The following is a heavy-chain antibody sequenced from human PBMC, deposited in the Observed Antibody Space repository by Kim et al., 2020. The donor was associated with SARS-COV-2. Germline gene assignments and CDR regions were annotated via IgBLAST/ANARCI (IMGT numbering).Heavy chain of an antibody. J-gene: IGHJ6*02. CDR3: ARGFVGDRGYAAWSVYYYYYGMDV. D-gene: IGHD5-12*01. V-gene: IGHV4-34*01. Sequence: SETLSLTCAVYGGSFSGSYWSWIRQPPGKGLEWIGEINHSGSTSYNPSLKSRVTISVYTSTNQFSLKLSSVTAADTAVYYCARGFVGDRGYAAWSVYYYYYGMDVWGQGTTVTVSS. CDR1: GGSFSGSY. CDR2: INHSGST.